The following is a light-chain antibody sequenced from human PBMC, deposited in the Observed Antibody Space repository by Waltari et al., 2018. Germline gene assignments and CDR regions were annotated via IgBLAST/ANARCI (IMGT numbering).Light chain of an antibody. Sequence: QLVLTQSPSASASLGASVKLTCTLSSGHSNYAISWHPQLPEKGPRCLMKLNSDGSHNKGDGVPDRFSGSSSGAERYLTISSLQSEDEADYYCQTWGTSIVIFGGGTRLTVL. CDR1: SGHSNYA. J-gene: IGLJ2*01. V-gene: IGLV4-69*01. CDR3: QTWGTSIVI. CDR2: LNSDGSH.